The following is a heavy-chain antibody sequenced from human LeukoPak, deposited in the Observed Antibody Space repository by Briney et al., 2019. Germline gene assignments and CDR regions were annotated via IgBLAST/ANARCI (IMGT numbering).Heavy chain of an antibody. CDR2: IYYSGST. V-gene: IGHV4-39*01. J-gene: IGHJ4*02. Sequence: PSETLSLTCTVSGGSISSSSYYWGWIRQPPGKGLEWIGSIYYSGSTYYNPSLKSRVTISVDTSKNQFSLKLSSVTAADTAVSYCARFHGDVDYWGQGTLVTVSS. D-gene: IGHD7-27*01. CDR1: GGSISSSSYY. CDR3: ARFHGDVDY.